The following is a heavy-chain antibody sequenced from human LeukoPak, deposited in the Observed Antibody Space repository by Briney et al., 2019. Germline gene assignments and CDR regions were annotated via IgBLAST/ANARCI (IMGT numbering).Heavy chain of an antibody. CDR2: IYTSGST. D-gene: IGHD2-2*01. CDR3: ARDSIYYYGMDV. Sequence: SETLSLTCIVSGGSINSHYWSWIRQPAGKGLEWIGRIYTSGSTNYNPSLKSRVTISVDTSKNQFSLKLSSVTAADTAVYYCARDSIYYYGMDVWGQGTTVTVSS. J-gene: IGHJ6*02. CDR1: GGSINSHY. V-gene: IGHV4-4*07.